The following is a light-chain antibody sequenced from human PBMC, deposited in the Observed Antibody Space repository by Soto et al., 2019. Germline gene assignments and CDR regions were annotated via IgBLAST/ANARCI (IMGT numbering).Light chain of an antibody. CDR2: DAT. CDR3: QQYHSYSVT. Sequence: DIQVTQSPPTLSASVGDRVTITCRASQSISIWLAWYQQKPGKAPKLLISDATSLQSGVPSRFSGGGSGTEFTLTISSLQPDDLATYFCQQYHSYSVTFGQGTKVDIK. CDR1: QSISIW. V-gene: IGKV1-5*01. J-gene: IGKJ1*01.